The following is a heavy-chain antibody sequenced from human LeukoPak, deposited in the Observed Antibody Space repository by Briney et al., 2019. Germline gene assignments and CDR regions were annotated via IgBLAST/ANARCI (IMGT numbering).Heavy chain of an antibody. CDR2: ISYDGRNI. V-gene: IGHV3-30*18. J-gene: IGHJ4*02. D-gene: IGHD2-2*01. CDR3: AKGPLRGTAAAIDY. CDR1: GFTFNNYG. Sequence: GGSLRLSCAASGFTFNNYGMHWVRQAPGKGLERVAVISYDGRNIHYPDSVKGRFTISRDISTDTLWLQMDSLRTEDTAVYYCAKGPLRGTAAAIDYWGQGTLVTVSS.